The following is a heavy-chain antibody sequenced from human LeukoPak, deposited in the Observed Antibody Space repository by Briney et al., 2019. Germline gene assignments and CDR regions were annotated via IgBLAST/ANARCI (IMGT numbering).Heavy chain of an antibody. D-gene: IGHD6-13*01. CDR2: ISSNGGST. J-gene: IGHJ4*02. V-gene: IGHV3-64D*06. Sequence: GGSLRLSCSASGFTFSSYAMHWVSQAPGKGLEYVSAISSNGGSTYYADSVKGRFTISRDNSKNTLYLQMSSLRAEDTAVYYCVKVQIAEENDYWGQGTLVTVSS. CDR1: GFTFSSYA. CDR3: VKVQIAEENDY.